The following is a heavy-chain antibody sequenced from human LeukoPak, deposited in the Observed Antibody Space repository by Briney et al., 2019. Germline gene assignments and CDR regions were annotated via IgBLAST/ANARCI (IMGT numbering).Heavy chain of an antibody. D-gene: IGHD7-27*01. CDR2: IYYSGGT. J-gene: IGHJ6*02. Sequence: PSETLSLTCTVSGGSISPYYWSWIRQPSGRGLELIAYIYYSGGTNYNPSLKSRVTISVDTSKNQFPLKLSSVTAADTAVYYCARAGKNWETGYGMDVWGQGTTVTVSS. CDR1: GGSISPYY. V-gene: IGHV4-59*01. CDR3: ARAGKNWETGYGMDV.